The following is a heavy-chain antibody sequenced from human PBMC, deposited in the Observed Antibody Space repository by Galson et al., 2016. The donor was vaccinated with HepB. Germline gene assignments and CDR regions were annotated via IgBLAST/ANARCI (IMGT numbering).Heavy chain of an antibody. Sequence: SLRLSCAASGFIFNNYPFTWVRQAPGKGLEWVSGISGSGGRTYYADSVKGRFTISRDNSKNTLYLQMTSLRAEDTAVYYCAKDQPPQYSSSWYGVFGYWGQGALVTVSS. J-gene: IGHJ4*02. D-gene: IGHD6-13*01. CDR1: GFIFNNYP. V-gene: IGHV3-23*01. CDR2: ISGSGGRT. CDR3: AKDQPPQYSSSWYGVFGY.